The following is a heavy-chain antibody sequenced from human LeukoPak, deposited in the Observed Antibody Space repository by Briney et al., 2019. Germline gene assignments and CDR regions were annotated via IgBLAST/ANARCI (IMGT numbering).Heavy chain of an antibody. J-gene: IGHJ3*02. Sequence: SETLSLTCTVSGESVSSYYWSWIRQTAGQGLEWVGRTSGGGDANFNPSLESRVTMSVDTSKNQFSLKLISVTAADTAVYYCASHCTAMVNEGDPADAFDIWGQGTMVTVSS. CDR1: GESVSSYY. CDR3: ASHCTAMVNEGDPADAFDI. D-gene: IGHD5-18*01. V-gene: IGHV4-4*07. CDR2: TSGGGDA.